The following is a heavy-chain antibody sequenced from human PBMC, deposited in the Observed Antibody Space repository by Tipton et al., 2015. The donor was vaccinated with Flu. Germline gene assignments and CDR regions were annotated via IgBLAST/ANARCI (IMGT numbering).Heavy chain of an antibody. CDR1: GGSISSGSYY. CDR2: IYTSGST. Sequence: TLSLTCTVSGGSISSGSYYWSWIRQPAGKGLEWIGRIYTSGSTNYNPSLKSRVTISVDTSKNQFSLKLSSVTAADTAVYYCARDPAGYYDNSAYYIFDYWGQGTLVTVSS. V-gene: IGHV4-61*02. J-gene: IGHJ4*02. D-gene: IGHD3-22*01. CDR3: ARDPAGYYDNSAYYIFDY.